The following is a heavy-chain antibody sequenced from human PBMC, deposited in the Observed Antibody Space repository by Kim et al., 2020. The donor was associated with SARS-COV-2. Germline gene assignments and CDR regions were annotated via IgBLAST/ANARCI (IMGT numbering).Heavy chain of an antibody. CDR3: AGDDVSGFLYFGVF. CDR1: GFTFSRYA. J-gene: IGHJ1*01. V-gene: IGHV3-30*04. CDR2: LSNDGFDK. D-gene: IGHD3-22*01. Sequence: GGSLRLSCAASGFTFSRYAMHWVRQAPGKGLEWVAVLSNDGFDKFYAESVKGRFTVSRDNSGNTLYLQMNNLRTDDTAVYYCAGDDVSGFLYFGVFWGQG.